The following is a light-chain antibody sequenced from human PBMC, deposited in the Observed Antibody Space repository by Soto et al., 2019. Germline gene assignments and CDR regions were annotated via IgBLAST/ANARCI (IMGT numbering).Light chain of an antibody. CDR1: QSGRTN. CDR3: HHYNSSPRA. V-gene: IGKV3-15*01. Sequence: EIVMTQSPATLSVSQGARVTLSCRAIQSGRTNSAWYQQKPGQAPRLLIYRASIRATGSPARFSGSGYGTEFTLTISSLPSEDFAIYYCHHYNSSPRAFGGGPKVEIK. CDR2: RAS. J-gene: IGKJ4*01.